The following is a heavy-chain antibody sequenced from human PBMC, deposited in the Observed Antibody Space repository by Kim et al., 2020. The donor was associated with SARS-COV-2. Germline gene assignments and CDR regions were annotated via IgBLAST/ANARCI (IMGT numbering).Heavy chain of an antibody. CDR1: GFTVSSNY. J-gene: IGHJ2*01. CDR3: ARVGRKNYDYVWGSYRNYWYVDR. Sequence: GGSLRLSCAASGFTVSSNYMSWVRQAPGKGLEWVSVIYSGGSTYYADSVKGRFTISRHNSKNTLYLQMNSLRAEDTAVYYCARVGRKNYDYVWGSYRNYWYVDRWGRGALVTVSS. V-gene: IGHV3-53*04. D-gene: IGHD3-16*02. CDR2: IYSGGST.